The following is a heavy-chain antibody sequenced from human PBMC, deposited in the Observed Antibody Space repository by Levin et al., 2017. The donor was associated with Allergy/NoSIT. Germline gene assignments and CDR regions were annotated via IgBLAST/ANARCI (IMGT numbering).Heavy chain of an antibody. CDR1: GFTFDDYA. CDR3: AKDVTSSGGGWLDP. J-gene: IGHJ5*02. V-gene: IGHV3-9*01. D-gene: IGHD6-19*01. Sequence: PGGSLRLSCAASGFTFDDYAMHWVRQAPGKGLEWVSGISWNSGSIDYADSVKGRFTISRDNAKNSLYLHMDSLRVEDTAFYYCAKDVTSSGGGWLDPWGQGTLVTVSS. CDR2: ISWNSGSI.